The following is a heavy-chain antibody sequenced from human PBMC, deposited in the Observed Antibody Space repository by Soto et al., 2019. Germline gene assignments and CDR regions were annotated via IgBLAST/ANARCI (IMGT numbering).Heavy chain of an antibody. J-gene: IGHJ4*02. V-gene: IGHV3-23*01. Sequence: PGGSLRLSCAASGFTFSNYAMNWVRQAPGKGLEWVSAISGSGGSTYYADSVKGRFTISRDNSKNTLYLQINSLRAEDTAVYYCAKTGASYDFWSGYIDYWGQGALVTVSS. D-gene: IGHD3-3*01. CDR2: ISGSGGST. CDR1: GFTFSNYA. CDR3: AKTGASYDFWSGYIDY.